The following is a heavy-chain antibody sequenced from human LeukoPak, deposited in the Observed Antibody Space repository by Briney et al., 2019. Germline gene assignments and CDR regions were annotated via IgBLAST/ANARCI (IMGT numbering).Heavy chain of an antibody. D-gene: IGHD1-1*01. CDR2: ISGSGGST. CDR3: AKATKLDDFDY. CDR1: GFTLSSYS. Sequence: PGGSLRLSCAASGFTLSSYSMNWVRQAPGKGLEWVSAISGSGGSTYYADSVKGRFTISRDNSKNTLYLQMNSLRAEDTAVYYCAKATKLDDFDYWGQGTLVTVSS. V-gene: IGHV3-23*01. J-gene: IGHJ4*02.